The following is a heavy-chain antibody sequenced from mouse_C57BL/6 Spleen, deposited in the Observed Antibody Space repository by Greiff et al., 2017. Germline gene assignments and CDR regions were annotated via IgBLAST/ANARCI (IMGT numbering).Heavy chain of an antibody. Sequence: DVQLQESGAELVRPGASVKLSCTASGFNIKDDYMHWVKQRPEQGLEWIGWIDPENGDTEYASKFQGKATITADTSSNTAYLQLSSLTSEDTAVYYCTTSYYSNPDYWGQGTTLTVSS. J-gene: IGHJ2*01. D-gene: IGHD2-5*01. V-gene: IGHV14-4*01. CDR1: GFNIKDDY. CDR2: IDPENGDT. CDR3: TTSYYSNPDY.